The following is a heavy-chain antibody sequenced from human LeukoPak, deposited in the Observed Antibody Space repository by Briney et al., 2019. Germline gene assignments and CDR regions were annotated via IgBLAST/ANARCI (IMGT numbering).Heavy chain of an antibody. V-gene: IGHV1-2*02. CDR1: GYTFTGYY. D-gene: IGHD6-19*01. CDR3: ARGLGSGRPMRSAVGY. CDR2: MNPNSGGT. J-gene: IGHJ4*02. Sequence: ASVKVSCNASGYTFTGYYMHWVRQAPGQGLEWMGWMNPNSGGTNYAQKFQGRVTMTRDTSISTAYMELSRLRSDDTAVYYCARGLGSGRPMRSAVGYWGQGTLVTVSS.